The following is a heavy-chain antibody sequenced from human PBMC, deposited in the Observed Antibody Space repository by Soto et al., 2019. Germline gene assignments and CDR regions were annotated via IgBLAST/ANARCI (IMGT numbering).Heavy chain of an antibody. V-gene: IGHV3-30*18. Sequence: PGGSLTLSCAASGFSFCSYAMHWVHQAPGKGLEWVAVISYDGSNKYYADSVKGRFTISRDNSKNTLYLQMNSLRAEDTAVYYCAKDEVYSSTGYYGMDVWGQGATVTVSS. CDR1: GFSFCSYA. CDR3: AKDEVYSSTGYYGMDV. D-gene: IGHD6-13*01. CDR2: ISYDGSNK. J-gene: IGHJ6*02.